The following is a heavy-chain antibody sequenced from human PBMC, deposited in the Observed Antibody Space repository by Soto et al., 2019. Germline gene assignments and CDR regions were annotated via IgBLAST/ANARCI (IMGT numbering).Heavy chain of an antibody. CDR3: ARERQFKRYCSSTSCYGRNWFDP. D-gene: IGHD2-2*01. Sequence: GGSLRLSCAASGFTFSSYGMHWVRQAPGKGLEWVAVIWYDGSNKYYADSVKGRFTISRDNSKNTLYLQMNSLRAEDTAVYYCARERQFKRYCSSTSCYGRNWFDPWGQGTLVTVSS. V-gene: IGHV3-33*01. CDR2: IWYDGSNK. J-gene: IGHJ5*02. CDR1: GFTFSSYG.